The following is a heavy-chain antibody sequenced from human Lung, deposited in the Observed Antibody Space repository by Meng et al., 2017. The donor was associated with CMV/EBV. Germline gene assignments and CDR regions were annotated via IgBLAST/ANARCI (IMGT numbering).Heavy chain of an antibody. CDR1: GFTFSSYV. V-gene: IGHV3-23*01. CDR3: AKDEAVYAISPFDY. J-gene: IGHJ4*02. Sequence: GEYLKISCAASGFTFSSYVMSWVRQAPGKGLEWVSAISGSGGITYYADSVKGRFTISRDNSKNTLYLEINSLRAEDTAEYYCAKDEAVYAISPFDYWGQGXLVTVSS. CDR2: ISGSGGIT. D-gene: IGHD2-8*01.